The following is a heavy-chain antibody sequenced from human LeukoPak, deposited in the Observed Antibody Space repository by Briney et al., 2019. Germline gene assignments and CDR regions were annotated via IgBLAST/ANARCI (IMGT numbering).Heavy chain of an antibody. V-gene: IGHV3-30-3*01. CDR2: ISCDGSNE. Sequence: PGGSLRLSCAASGFTFRGYAMHSVRQAPGKGLGWVAVISCDGSNEYYADSVKGRFTISRDNSKNTLYLQMNSLSVEDTAVYYCARVGYYASGPFSYFDYWGQGTLVTVSS. J-gene: IGHJ4*02. CDR3: ARVGYYASGPFSYFDY. D-gene: IGHD3-10*01. CDR1: GFTFRGYA.